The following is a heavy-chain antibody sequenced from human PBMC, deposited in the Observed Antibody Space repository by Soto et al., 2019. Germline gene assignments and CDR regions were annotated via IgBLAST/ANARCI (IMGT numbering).Heavy chain of an antibody. J-gene: IGHJ4*02. D-gene: IGHD6-19*01. CDR3: ARVEYSSGWLPSFFVY. V-gene: IGHV4-34*01. CDR1: GGSFSGYY. CDR2: INHSGST. Sequence: SETLSLTCAIYGGSFSGYYWSWLRQPPGKGLEWIGEINHSGSTNYNPSLKSRVTISADTSKNQFSLKLSSVTAADTAVYYCARVEYSSGWLPSFFVYWGQGTLVTVSS.